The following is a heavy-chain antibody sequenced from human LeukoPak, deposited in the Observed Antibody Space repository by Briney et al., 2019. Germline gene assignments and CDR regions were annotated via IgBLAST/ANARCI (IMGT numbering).Heavy chain of an antibody. J-gene: IGHJ4*02. CDR1: GGSISSYY. V-gene: IGHV4-4*07. CDR3: ARGLSSGWYADY. CDR2: IYTSGST. Sequence: TSETLSLTCTVSGGSISSYYWSWIRQPAGKGLEWIGRIYTSGSTNYNPSLKSRVTMSVDTSKNQFSLKLSSVTAADTAVYYCARGLSSGWYADYWRQGTLVTVSS. D-gene: IGHD6-19*01.